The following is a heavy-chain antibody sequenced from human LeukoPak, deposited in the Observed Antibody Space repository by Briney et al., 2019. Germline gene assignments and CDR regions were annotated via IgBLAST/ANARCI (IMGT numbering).Heavy chain of an antibody. CDR3: AKDRIERQLLSVNAFDI. Sequence: SGGSLRLSCAASGFTFSSYSMNWVRQAPGKGLEWVAFIRYDGNNKYYADSVKGRFTISRDNSKNTLYLQMNSLRAEDTAVYYCAKDRIERQLLSVNAFDIWGQGTMVTVSS. CDR2: IRYDGNNK. V-gene: IGHV3-30*02. CDR1: GFTFSSYS. J-gene: IGHJ3*02. D-gene: IGHD2-2*01.